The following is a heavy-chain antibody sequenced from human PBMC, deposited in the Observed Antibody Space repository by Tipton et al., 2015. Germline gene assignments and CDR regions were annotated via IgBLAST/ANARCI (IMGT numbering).Heavy chain of an antibody. V-gene: IGHV4-39*07. J-gene: IGHJ6*02. CDR3: ARAPVVAATPEYPYYYYGMDV. Sequence: TLSLTCTVSGGSVSSGSYYWGWIRQPPGKGLEWIGSISHSGNTYYNPSLKSRVTMSRDTSKNQFSLKLSSVTAADTAVYYCARAPVVAATPEYPYYYYGMDVWGQGTTVTVSS. D-gene: IGHD2-15*01. CDR1: GGSVSSGSYY. CDR2: ISHSGNT.